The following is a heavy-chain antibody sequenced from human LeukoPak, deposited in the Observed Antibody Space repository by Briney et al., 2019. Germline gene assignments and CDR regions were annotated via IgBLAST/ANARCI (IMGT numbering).Heavy chain of an antibody. CDR2: ISSSSSYI. V-gene: IGHV3-21*04. Sequence: PGGSLRLSCAASGFTFSSYSMNWVRQAPGKGLEWVSSISSSSSYIYYADSVKGRFTISRDNAKNSLYLQMNSLRPEDMALYYCAKGNYGGSGGYFDYWGQGTLVTVSS. CDR1: GFTFSSYS. J-gene: IGHJ4*02. CDR3: AKGNYGGSGGYFDY. D-gene: IGHD4-23*01.